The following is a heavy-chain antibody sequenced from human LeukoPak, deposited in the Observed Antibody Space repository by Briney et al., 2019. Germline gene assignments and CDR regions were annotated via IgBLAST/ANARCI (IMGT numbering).Heavy chain of an antibody. Sequence: PGGSLRLSCTASGFTFSSYWIHWVRQATGKGLVWVSRISLDGRTTGHADSVKGRFTISRDNAKNTVYLQMNSLRAEDTAVYYCVRDRTTVTLFDYWGRGTQVTVSS. CDR3: VRDRTTVTLFDY. J-gene: IGHJ4*02. CDR1: GFTFSSYW. V-gene: IGHV3-74*01. D-gene: IGHD4-17*01. CDR2: ISLDGRTT.